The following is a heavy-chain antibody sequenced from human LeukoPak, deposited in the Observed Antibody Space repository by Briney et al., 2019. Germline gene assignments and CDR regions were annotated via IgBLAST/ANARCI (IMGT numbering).Heavy chain of an antibody. CDR1: GFTLSSYA. V-gene: IGHV3-23*01. D-gene: IGHD3-22*01. J-gene: IGHJ4*02. Sequence: GGSLRLSCAASGFTLSSYAVRWVRQAPGKGLEWVSAISGSGGSTYYADSVKGRFTISRDNSKHTLYLQMHSLRAEDPAVYCCGKDRGCSYYDSSGYTRYYFYYWGEGTLVTVSS. CDR2: ISGSGGST. CDR3: GKDRGCSYYDSSGYTRYYFYY.